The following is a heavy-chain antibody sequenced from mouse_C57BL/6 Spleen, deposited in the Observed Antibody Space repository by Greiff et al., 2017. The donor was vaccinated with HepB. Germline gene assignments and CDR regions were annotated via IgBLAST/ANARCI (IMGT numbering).Heavy chain of an antibody. CDR2: IDPETGGT. CDR3: RRSGPAWFGC. CDR1: GYTFTVYE. J-gene: IGHJ3*01. V-gene: IGHV1-15*01. Sequence: QVQLQQSGAELVRPGASVTLSCKASGYTFTVYEMHWVKQTPVHGLEWIGAIDPETGGTSYNQKFKGKAILTADKSSSTAYMELRSLTSEDSADYYCRRSGPAWFGCWGQGTLVTVSA.